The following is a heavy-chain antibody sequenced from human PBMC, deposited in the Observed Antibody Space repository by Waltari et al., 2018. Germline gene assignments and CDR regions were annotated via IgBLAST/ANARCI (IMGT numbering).Heavy chain of an antibody. V-gene: IGHV3-7*01. J-gene: IGHJ4*02. CDR2: INQDGSTK. D-gene: IGHD6-19*01. CDR1: GCPFFNSC. Sequence: EVQLLESGGGWVQPGESLILSCAAPGCPFFNSCMSWVRQAPGKGLEFVANINQDGSTKNYVDSVKGRFTISRDNAKNSLYLQMNSLRAEDTAFYYCARDPGYSSFDYWGQGTLVTVSS. CDR3: ARDPGYSSFDY.